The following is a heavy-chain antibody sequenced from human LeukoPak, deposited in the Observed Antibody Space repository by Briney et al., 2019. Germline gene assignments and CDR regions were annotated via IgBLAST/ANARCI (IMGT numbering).Heavy chain of an antibody. CDR1: GGSISSYF. V-gene: IGHV4-59*12. D-gene: IGHD1-26*01. J-gene: IGHJ4*02. CDR2: IYYSGST. CDR3: ATADWESFYFDS. Sequence: SETLSLTCTVSGGSISSYFWSWIRQPPGKGLEWIGYIYYSGSTNYNPSLKSRVTMSVDTSKNQFSLKLRDVTAADTAVYFCATADWESFYFDSWGQGALVAVSS.